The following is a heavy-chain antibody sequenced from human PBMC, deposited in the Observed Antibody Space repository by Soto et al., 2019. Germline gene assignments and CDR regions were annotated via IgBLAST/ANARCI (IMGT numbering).Heavy chain of an antibody. Sequence: SETLSLTCSVPAAYIRATNFYWGWIRQPPGKGLEWIGSFHYNGDTYSNPSLETRLTMSVDTSKSQLSLILTSVTAADTAVYYCARDTDCSGGSFYTKTPRERDFEIWGQGTMVTVSS. CDR2: FHYNGDT. D-gene: IGHD2-15*01. CDR3: ARDTDCSGGSFYTKTPRERDFEI. J-gene: IGHJ3*02. V-gene: IGHV4-39*02. CDR1: AAYIRATNFY.